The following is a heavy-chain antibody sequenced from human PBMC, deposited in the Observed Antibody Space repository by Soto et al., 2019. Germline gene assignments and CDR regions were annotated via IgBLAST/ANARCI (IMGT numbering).Heavy chain of an antibody. CDR1: GFTFDDYT. V-gene: IGHV3-43*01. CDR2: ISWDGGST. J-gene: IGHJ6*02. Sequence: PGGSLRLSCAASGFTFDDYTMHWVRQAPGKGLEWVSLISWDGGSTYYADSVKGRFTISRDNSKNSLYLQMNSLRTEDTALYYCAKGGYDYSNFDGMDVWGQGTTVTVSS. D-gene: IGHD4-4*01. CDR3: AKGGYDYSNFDGMDV.